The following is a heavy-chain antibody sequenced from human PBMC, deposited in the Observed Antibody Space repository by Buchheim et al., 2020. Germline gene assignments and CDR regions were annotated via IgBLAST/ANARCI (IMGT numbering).Heavy chain of an antibody. Sequence: QVQLVQSGAEVKKPGASVKVSCKASGYTFTSYDINWVRQATGQGLEWMGWMNPNSGNTGYAQKFQGRVTMTRNTSISTAYMELSSLRSEDTAVYYCAKLYYRGIAAAWYYYYYGMDVWGQGTT. CDR3: AKLYYRGIAAAWYYYYYGMDV. D-gene: IGHD6-13*01. J-gene: IGHJ6*02. CDR1: GYTFTSYD. V-gene: IGHV1-8*01. CDR2: MNPNSGNT.